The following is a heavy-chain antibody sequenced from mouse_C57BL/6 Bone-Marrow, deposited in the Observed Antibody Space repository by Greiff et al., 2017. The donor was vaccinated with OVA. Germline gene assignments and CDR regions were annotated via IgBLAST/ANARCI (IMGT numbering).Heavy chain of an antibody. J-gene: IGHJ3*01. V-gene: IGHV1-55*01. CDR2: IYPGSGST. Sequence: VKLQESGAELVKPGASVKMSCKASGYTFTSYWITWVKQRPGQGLEWIGDIYPGSGSTNYNEKFKSKATLTVDTSSSTAYMQLSSLTSEDSAVYYCARRYGIHFAYWGQGTLVTVSA. CDR1: GYTFTSYW. D-gene: IGHD2-1*01. CDR3: ARRYGIHFAY.